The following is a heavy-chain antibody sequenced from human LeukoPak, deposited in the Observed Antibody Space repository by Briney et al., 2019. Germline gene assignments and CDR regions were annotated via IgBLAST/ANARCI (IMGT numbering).Heavy chain of an antibody. J-gene: IGHJ4*02. CDR1: GFTFSSYA. Sequence: PGGSLRLSCAASGFTFSSYAMSWVRQAPGKGLEWVSGISGSGGNTYHADSVKGRFTISRDNSKNTLYLQMNSLRVEDTAVYYCAKDFRIGYSAHFDYWGQGVLVTVSS. V-gene: IGHV3-23*01. CDR3: AKDFRIGYSAHFDY. D-gene: IGHD2-21*01. CDR2: ISGSGGNT.